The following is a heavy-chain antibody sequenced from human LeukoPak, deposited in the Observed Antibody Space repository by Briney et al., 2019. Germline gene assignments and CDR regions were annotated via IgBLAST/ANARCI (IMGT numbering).Heavy chain of an antibody. CDR3: AKGPNWFDP. CDR2: ISVSGDST. CDR1: GFTFSNYG. V-gene: IGHV3-23*01. J-gene: IGHJ5*02. Sequence: GALRLSCAVSGFTFSNYGMSWVRQAPGEGLEWVSIISVSGDSTYYADSVKGRFTISRDNSKNTLYLQMNSLRAEDTALYYCAKGPNWFDPWGQGTLVTVSS.